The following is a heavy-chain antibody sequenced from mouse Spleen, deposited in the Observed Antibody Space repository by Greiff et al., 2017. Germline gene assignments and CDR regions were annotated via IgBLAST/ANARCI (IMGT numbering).Heavy chain of an antibody. CDR2: ISNGGGST. V-gene: IGHV5-12-2*01. J-gene: IGHJ3*01. CDR1: GFTFSSYT. Sequence: EVKLMESGGGLVQPGGSLKLSCAASGFTFSSYTMSWVRQTPEKRLEWVAYISNGGGSTYYPDTVKGRFTISRDNAKNTLYLQMSSLKSEDTAMYYCARHAWFAYWGQGTLVTVSA. CDR3: ARHAWFAY.